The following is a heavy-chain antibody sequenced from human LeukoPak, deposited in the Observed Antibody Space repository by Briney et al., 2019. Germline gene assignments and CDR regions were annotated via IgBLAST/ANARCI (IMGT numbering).Heavy chain of an antibody. Sequence: GRSLRLSCAASGFTFDDYAMHWVRQAPGKGLEWVSGISWNSGSIGYADSVKGRFTISRDNAKNSLYLQMNSLRAEDTALYYCAKDKGYSYGYFDYWGQGTLVTVSS. V-gene: IGHV3-9*01. CDR3: AKDKGYSYGYFDY. CDR1: GFTFDDYA. CDR2: ISWNSGSI. J-gene: IGHJ4*02. D-gene: IGHD5-18*01.